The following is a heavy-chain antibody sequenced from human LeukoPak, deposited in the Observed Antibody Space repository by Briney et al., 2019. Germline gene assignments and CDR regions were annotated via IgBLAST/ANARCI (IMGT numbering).Heavy chain of an antibody. CDR2: IYHSGST. J-gene: IGHJ4*02. Sequence: SETLSLTCTVSGGSISSGGYYWSWIRQPPGKGLEWIGYIYHSGSTYYNPSLKSRVTISVDRSKNQFSLKLSSVTAADTAVYYCARAPGRSTSPYYFDYWGQGTLVTVSS. CDR1: GGSISSGGYY. V-gene: IGHV4-30-2*01. CDR3: ARAPGRSTSPYYFDY. D-gene: IGHD2-2*01.